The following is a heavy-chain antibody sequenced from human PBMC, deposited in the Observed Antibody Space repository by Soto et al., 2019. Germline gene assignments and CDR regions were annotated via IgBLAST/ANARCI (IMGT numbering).Heavy chain of an antibody. J-gene: IGHJ4*02. CDR3: ARGRYGDY. CDR1: GYAFTTYG. Sequence: QVHLVQSGAEVKKPGASVKVSCKGSGYAFTTYGITWVRQAPGQGLEWMGWISAHTGNTNYAQKVQGRVTVTRDTSTSTAYMELRSLRSADTAVYYCARGRYGDYWGQGALVTVSS. D-gene: IGHD1-1*01. CDR2: ISAHTGNT. V-gene: IGHV1-18*01.